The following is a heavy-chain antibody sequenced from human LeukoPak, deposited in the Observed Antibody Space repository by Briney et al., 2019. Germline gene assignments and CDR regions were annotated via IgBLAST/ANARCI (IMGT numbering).Heavy chain of an antibody. CDR3: ARGLTDCSGGSCYYYGMDV. J-gene: IGHJ6*02. Sequence: SETLSLTCAVYGGSFSGYYWSWIRQPPGKGLEWIGEINHSGSTNYNPSLKSRVTISVDTSKNRFSLKLSSVTAADTAVYYCARGLTDCSGGSCYYYGMDVWGQGTTVTVSS. CDR2: INHSGST. CDR1: GGSFSGYY. D-gene: IGHD2-15*01. V-gene: IGHV4-34*01.